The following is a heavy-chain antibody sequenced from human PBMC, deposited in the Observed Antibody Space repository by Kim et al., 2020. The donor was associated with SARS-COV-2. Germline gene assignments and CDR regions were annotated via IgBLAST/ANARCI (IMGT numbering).Heavy chain of an antibody. J-gene: IGHJ6*02. CDR1: GGSISSYY. CDR3: ARLGGIAVAGKYYYYGMDV. Sequence: SETLSLTCTVSGGSISSYYWSWIRQPPGKGLEWIGYIYYSGSTNYNPSLKSRVTISVDTSKNQFSLKLSSVTAADTAVYYCARLGGIAVAGKYYYYGMDVWGQGTTVTVSS. D-gene: IGHD6-19*01. CDR2: IYYSGST. V-gene: IGHV4-59*13.